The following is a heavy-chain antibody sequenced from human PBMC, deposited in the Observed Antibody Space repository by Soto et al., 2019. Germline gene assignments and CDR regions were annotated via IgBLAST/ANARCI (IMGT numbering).Heavy chain of an antibody. CDR2: ISAYNGNT. D-gene: IGHD3-10*01. CDR3: ARDPPYYYGSGRSYYYGMDV. CDR1: GYTFTSYG. V-gene: IGHV1-18*01. J-gene: IGHJ6*02. Sequence: QVQLVQSGAEVKKPGASVKVSCMASGYTFTSYGISWVRQAPGQGLEWMGWISAYNGNTNYAQKLQGRVTMTTDTSTSTAYMELRSLRSDDTAVYYCARDPPYYYGSGRSYYYGMDVWGQGTTVTVSS.